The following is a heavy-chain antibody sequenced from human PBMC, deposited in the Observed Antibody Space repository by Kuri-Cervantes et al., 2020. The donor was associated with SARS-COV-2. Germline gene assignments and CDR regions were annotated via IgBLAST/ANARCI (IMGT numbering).Heavy chain of an antibody. CDR3: ARSPGDGDYDPFDY. D-gene: IGHD4-17*01. Sequence: GESLKISCVASGFTFNTYTINWVRQAPGKGLEWVSSITRSSVYISYADSLKGRFTISRDNAKNSLYLQMNSLRAEDTAVYYCARSPGDGDYDPFDYWGQGTLVTVSS. V-gene: IGHV3-21*06. J-gene: IGHJ4*02. CDR1: GFTFNTYT. CDR2: ITRSSVYI.